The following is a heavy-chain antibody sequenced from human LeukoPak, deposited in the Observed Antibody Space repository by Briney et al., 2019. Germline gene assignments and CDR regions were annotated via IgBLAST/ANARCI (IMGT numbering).Heavy chain of an antibody. V-gene: IGHV1-8*01. D-gene: IGHD3-16*02. CDR3: ARANIRIRLGELSPLLYFDY. CDR2: MNPNSGNT. Sequence: ASVKVSCKASGYTFTSYDINWVRQATGQGLEWMGWMNPNSGNTGYAQKFQGRVTMTRNTSISTAYMELSSLRSEDTAVYYCARANIRIRLGELSPLLYFDYWGQGTLVTVSS. CDR1: GYTFTSYD. J-gene: IGHJ4*02.